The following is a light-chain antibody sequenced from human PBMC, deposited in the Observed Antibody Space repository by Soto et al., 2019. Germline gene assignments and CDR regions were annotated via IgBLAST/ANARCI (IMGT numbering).Light chain of an antibody. V-gene: IGKV1-39*01. CDR2: AAS. Sequence: EIQMTQSPSSLSASVGDRVTITCRASQSISNYLNWYQLKPGKAPKLLIYAASSLQSGVPSRFSGSGSGTEFTLTISSLQPEDFATYYCQQSYSAWTFGQGTNVDIK. CDR3: QQSYSAWT. CDR1: QSISNY. J-gene: IGKJ1*01.